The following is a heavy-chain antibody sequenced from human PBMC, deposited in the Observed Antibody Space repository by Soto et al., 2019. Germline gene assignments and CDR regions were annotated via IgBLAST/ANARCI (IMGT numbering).Heavy chain of an antibody. V-gene: IGHV1-46*01. D-gene: IGHD6-6*01. CDR3: ARDVISISSSSSKGMDV. CDR2: INPSGGST. Sequence: ASVKVSCKASGYTFTSYYMHWVRQAPGQGLEWMGIINPSGGSTSYAQKFQGRVTMTRDTSTSTVYMELSSLRSEDTAVYYCARDVISISSSSSKGMDVWGQGATVTVSS. J-gene: IGHJ6*02. CDR1: GYTFTSYY.